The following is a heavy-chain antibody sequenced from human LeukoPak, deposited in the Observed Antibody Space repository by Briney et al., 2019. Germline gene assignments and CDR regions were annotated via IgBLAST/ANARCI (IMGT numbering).Heavy chain of an antibody. CDR2: IYTDGGT. V-gene: IGHV3-66*01. J-gene: IGHJ4*02. Sequence: GGSLRLSCAASGFSVSTSYMSWVRQAPGKGLEWVSLIYTDGGTYYADSVKGRFTISRDNPKNTLYLHMNSLGAEDTAVYYCARGSYGDFTAFDYWGQGTLVTVSS. D-gene: IGHD4-17*01. CDR1: GFSVSTSY. CDR3: ARGSYGDFTAFDY.